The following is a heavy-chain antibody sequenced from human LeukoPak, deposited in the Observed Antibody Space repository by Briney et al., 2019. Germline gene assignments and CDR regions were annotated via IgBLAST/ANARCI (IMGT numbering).Heavy chain of an antibody. CDR2: ISGSGGST. D-gene: IGHD4-23*01. J-gene: IGHJ2*01. Sequence: GGSLRLSCAASGFTFSSYAMSWVRQAPGKGLEWVSAISGSGGSTYYADSVKGRFTISRDNSKNTLYLQMNSLRAEDTAVYYCARAKLGGNRDWYFDLWGRGTLVTVSS. CDR1: GFTFSSYA. V-gene: IGHV3-23*01. CDR3: ARAKLGGNRDWYFDL.